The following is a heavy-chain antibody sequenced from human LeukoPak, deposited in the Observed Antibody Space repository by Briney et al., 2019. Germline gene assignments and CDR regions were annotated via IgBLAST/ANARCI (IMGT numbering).Heavy chain of an antibody. CDR3: ARRYCRGGSCYSDY. CDR2: ISGSTTTI. Sequence: GGSLRLSCAASGFTFSSYSMNWVRQAPGKGLEWVSYISGSTTTIYYADSVKGRFTLSRDNAKNSLYLQMNSLRAEDTAVYYCARRYCRGGSCYSDYWGQGTLVTVSS. CDR1: GFTFSSYS. V-gene: IGHV3-48*01. J-gene: IGHJ4*02. D-gene: IGHD2-15*01.